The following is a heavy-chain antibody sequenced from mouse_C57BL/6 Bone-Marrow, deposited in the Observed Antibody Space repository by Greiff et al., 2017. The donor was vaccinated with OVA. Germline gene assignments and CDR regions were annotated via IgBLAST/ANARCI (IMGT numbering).Heavy chain of an antibody. Sequence: EVQLQQSGPELVKPGDSVKISCKASGYSFTGYFMNWVMQSHGKSLEWIGRINPYNGDTFYNQKFKGKATLTVDKSSSTAHLELRSLTSEDSAVYYCARGDDGYWYFDVWGTGTTVTVSS. J-gene: IGHJ1*03. CDR1: GYSFTGYF. V-gene: IGHV1-20*01. D-gene: IGHD2-3*01. CDR3: ARGDDGYWYFDV. CDR2: INPYNGDT.